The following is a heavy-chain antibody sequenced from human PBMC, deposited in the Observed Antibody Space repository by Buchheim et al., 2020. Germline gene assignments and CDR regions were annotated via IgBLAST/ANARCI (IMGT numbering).Heavy chain of an antibody. Sequence: QVQLVESGGGVVQPRRSLRLSCAASGFTFSSYGMHWVRQAPGKGLEWVAVISYDGRNKYYADSVKGRFTISRDNSKNTLYLQMNSLRAEDTAVYYCAKDVGATAEYFQHWGRGTL. V-gene: IGHV3-30*18. J-gene: IGHJ1*01. CDR3: AKDVGATAEYFQH. CDR1: GFTFSSYG. CDR2: ISYDGRNK. D-gene: IGHD1-26*01.